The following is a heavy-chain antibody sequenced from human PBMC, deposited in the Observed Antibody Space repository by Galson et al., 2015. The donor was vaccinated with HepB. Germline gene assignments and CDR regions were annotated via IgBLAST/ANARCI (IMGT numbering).Heavy chain of an antibody. D-gene: IGHD3-10*01. CDR3: ASVTLTALGRISMVRGVIDDY. CDR1: GYTFTDYY. CDR2: INPNNGGT. Sequence: SVKVSCKASGYTFTDYYIHWVRQAPGQGLEWMGWINPNNGGTKYAQKFQGRVTMTRDTSISTAYMELTSLRSDGTAVYFCASVTLTALGRISMVRGVIDDYWGQGTLVTVSS. J-gene: IGHJ4*02. V-gene: IGHV1-2*02.